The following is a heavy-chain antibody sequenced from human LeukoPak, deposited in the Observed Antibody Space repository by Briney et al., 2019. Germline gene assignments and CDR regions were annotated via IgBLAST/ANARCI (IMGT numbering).Heavy chain of an antibody. CDR2: IITIFGTA. J-gene: IGHJ6*02. D-gene: IGHD3-3*01. CDR1: GGTFSSYA. CDR3: ARGTIFGVVTSYYYGMDV. Sequence: ASVKVSCKASGGTFSSYAISWVRQAPGQGLEWMGGIITIFGTANYAQKFQGRVTITADESTSTAYMELSSLRSEDTAVYYCARGTIFGVVTSYYYGMDVWGQGTTVTVSS. V-gene: IGHV1-69*01.